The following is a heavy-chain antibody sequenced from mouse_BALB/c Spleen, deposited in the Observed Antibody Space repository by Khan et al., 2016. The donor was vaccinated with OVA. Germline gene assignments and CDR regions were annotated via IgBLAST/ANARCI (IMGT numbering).Heavy chain of an antibody. CDR1: GFSLTTYG. CDR2: IWSDGST. V-gene: IGHV2-6*02. CDR3: ARWFDGYSSLYAMDY. D-gene: IGHD2-3*01. Sequence: VQLQESGPGLVAPSQSLSITCTVSGFSLTTYGVHWVRQPPGQGLEWLVVIWSDGSTNYNSDLKSRLSISKDNSKCQVFLKMNSIQTDDTAMYYCARWFDGYSSLYAMDYWGQGTSVTVSS. J-gene: IGHJ4*01.